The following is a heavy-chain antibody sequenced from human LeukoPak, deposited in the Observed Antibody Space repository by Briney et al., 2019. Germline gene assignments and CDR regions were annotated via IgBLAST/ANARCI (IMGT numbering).Heavy chain of an antibody. J-gene: IGHJ4*02. Sequence: ASVKVSCKASGYTFTNYYIHWVRQAPGQGLEWMGIINPSIGTTSYAQKFQGRVTMTRDKSTSTVHMELSSLTSEETAVYYCAKVVGASNGYFDYWGQGTLVTVSS. CDR2: INPSIGTT. CDR3: AKVVGASNGYFDY. V-gene: IGHV1-46*01. CDR1: GYTFTNYY. D-gene: IGHD1-26*01.